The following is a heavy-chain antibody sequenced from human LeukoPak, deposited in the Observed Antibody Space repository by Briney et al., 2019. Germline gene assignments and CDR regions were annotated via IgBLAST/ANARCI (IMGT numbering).Heavy chain of an antibody. J-gene: IGHJ6*02. V-gene: IGHV3-74*01. CDR2: INSDGSST. CDR3: ARSQILTGYYSYYYGMDV. D-gene: IGHD3-9*01. Sequence: GGSLRLSCAASGFTFSSYWMHWVRQAPGKGLVWVSRINSDGSSTSYADSVKGRFTISRDNAKNTLYLQMNSLRAEDTAVYYCARSQILTGYYSYYYGMDVWGQGTTVTASS. CDR1: GFTFSSYW.